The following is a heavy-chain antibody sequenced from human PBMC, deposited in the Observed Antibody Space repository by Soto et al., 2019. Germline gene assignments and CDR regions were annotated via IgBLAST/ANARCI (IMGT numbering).Heavy chain of an antibody. V-gene: IGHV4-30-4*01. CDR3: ARDRRDYYDSSGYLNY. CDR2: IYYSGST. D-gene: IGHD3-22*01. J-gene: IGHJ4*02. Sequence: SETLSLTCTVSGGSISSGDYYWSWIRQPPGKGLEWIGYIYYSGSTYYNPSLKSRVTISVDTSKNQFSLKLSSVTAADTAVYYCARDRRDYYDSSGYLNYWGQGTLVTVSS. CDR1: GGSISSGDYY.